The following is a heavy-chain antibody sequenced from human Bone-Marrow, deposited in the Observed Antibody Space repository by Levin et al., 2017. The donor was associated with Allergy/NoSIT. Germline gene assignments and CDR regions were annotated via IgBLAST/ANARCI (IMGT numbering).Heavy chain of an antibody. V-gene: IGHV1-8*01. CDR3: ARGKVMNNRRWFDP. D-gene: IGHD1/OR15-1a*01. J-gene: IGHJ5*02. Sequence: GESLKISCKASGYTFTSYDINWVRQATGQGLEWMGWMNPNSGNTGYAQKFQGRVTMTRNTSISTAYMELSSLRSEDTAVYYCARGKVMNNRRWFDPWGQGTLVTVSS. CDR2: MNPNSGNT. CDR1: GYTFTSYD.